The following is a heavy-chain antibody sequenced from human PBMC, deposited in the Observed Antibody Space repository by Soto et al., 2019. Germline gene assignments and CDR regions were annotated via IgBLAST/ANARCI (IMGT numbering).Heavy chain of an antibody. V-gene: IGHV3-49*04. J-gene: IGHJ5*02. CDR2: IRSKAYGGTT. CDR3: TRGFYDFWSGYSNWFDP. CDR1: GFTFGDYA. D-gene: IGHD3-3*01. Sequence: GGSLRLSCTASGFTFGDYAMSWVRQAPGKGLEWVGFIRSKAYGGTTEYAASVKGRFTISRDDSKSIAYLQMNSLKTEDTAVYYCTRGFYDFWSGYSNWFDPWGQGTLVTVS.